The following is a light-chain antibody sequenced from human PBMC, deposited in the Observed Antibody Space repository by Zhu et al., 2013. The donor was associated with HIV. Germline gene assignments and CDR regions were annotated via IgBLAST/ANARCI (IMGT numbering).Light chain of an antibody. Sequence: DIQMTQSPSSLSASVGDRVTITCRASQSIATYLNWYQQKPGKAPKILIYAASSLQSGVPSRFSGSGSGTEFTLTISSLQPEDFGTYYCLQHETYPPTFGQGTRLEIK. CDR2: AAS. V-gene: IGKV1-17*01. CDR3: LQHETYPPT. J-gene: IGKJ5*01. CDR1: QSIATY.